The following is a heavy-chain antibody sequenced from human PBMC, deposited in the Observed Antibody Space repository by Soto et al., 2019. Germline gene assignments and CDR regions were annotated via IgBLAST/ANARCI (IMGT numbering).Heavy chain of an antibody. CDR2: IIPIFGTA. Sequence: QVQLVQSGAEVKKPGSSVKVSCKASGGTFSSYAISWVRQAPGQGHEWMGGIIPIFGTANYAQKFQGRVTITADESTSTAYMELSSLRSEDTAVYYCAIRVPMNYYDSSGYLDYWGQGTLVTVSS. CDR3: AIRVPMNYYDSSGYLDY. J-gene: IGHJ4*02. D-gene: IGHD3-22*01. CDR1: GGTFSSYA. V-gene: IGHV1-69*01.